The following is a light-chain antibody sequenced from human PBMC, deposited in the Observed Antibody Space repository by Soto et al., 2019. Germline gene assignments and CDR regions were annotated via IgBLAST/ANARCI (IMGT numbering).Light chain of an antibody. J-gene: IGKJ4*01. CDR3: QQNGSSPSLT. CDR2: GAS. CDR1: QSVSSSY. Sequence: EIVLTQSPGTLSLSPGERATLSCRASQSVSSSYLAWYQQKPGQAPRLLIYGASSRATGIPDRFSGSESGTDFTLTISRLEPEDFAVYYCQQNGSSPSLTFGGGTKVDIK. V-gene: IGKV3-20*01.